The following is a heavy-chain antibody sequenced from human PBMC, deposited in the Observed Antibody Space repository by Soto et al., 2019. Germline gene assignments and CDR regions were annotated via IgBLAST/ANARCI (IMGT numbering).Heavy chain of an antibody. CDR1: GFTFSSYA. CDR2: ISGSGCST. CDR3: AKDVSSVAGVLDY. Sequence: EVQLLESGGGLVQPGGSLRLSCAASGFTFSSYAMSWVRQAPGKGLEWVSAISGSGCSTYYADSVKGRFTISRDISKNTLYLQMNSLRAEDTAVYYCAKDVSSVAGVLDYWGQGTLVTVSS. D-gene: IGHD6-19*01. J-gene: IGHJ4*02. V-gene: IGHV3-23*01.